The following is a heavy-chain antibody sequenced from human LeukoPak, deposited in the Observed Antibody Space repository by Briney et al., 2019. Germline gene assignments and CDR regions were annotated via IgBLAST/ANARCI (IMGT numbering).Heavy chain of an antibody. CDR3: ASEESSGSYSY. V-gene: IGHV3-7*01. CDR2: IKPDGSEK. D-gene: IGHD3-10*01. J-gene: IGHJ4*02. CDR1: RFTFSNHY. Sequence: GGSLRLSYVASRFTFSNHYMSWVRQAPGKGLEWVATIKPDGSEKYYVDSVKGRFTISRDNAKNSLYLQMNSLRAEDTAVYYCASEESSGSYSYWGQGTLVTVSS.